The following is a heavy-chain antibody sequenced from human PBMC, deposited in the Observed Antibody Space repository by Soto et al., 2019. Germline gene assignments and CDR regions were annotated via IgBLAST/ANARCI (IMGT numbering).Heavy chain of an antibody. J-gene: IGHJ4*02. CDR3: AKGITLFGVPTPLAPSDY. V-gene: IGHV3-23*01. CDR2: VSVSGGTT. D-gene: IGHD3-3*01. CDR1: GFTFSSYS. Sequence: PGGSLRLSCAASGFTFSSYSISWVRHAPWKGLEWVSTVSVSGGTTYYADSVKGRFTISRDNRKNTLYLQMNSLRVEDTAAYYWAKGITLFGVPTPLAPSDYWGQGTLVAVSS.